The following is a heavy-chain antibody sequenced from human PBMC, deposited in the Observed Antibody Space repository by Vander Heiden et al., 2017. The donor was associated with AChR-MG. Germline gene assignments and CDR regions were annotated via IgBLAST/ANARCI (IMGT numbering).Heavy chain of an antibody. Sequence: QVQLVQSGAEVKKPGASVKVSCKASGYTFTSNYMHGGRQAPGQGLEWMGIINPSGGSTNYAQKFQGRVTMTRDTATSTVYMELSSLRSEDTAVYYCARAKSTVTDYYYYMDVWGKGTTVTVSS. CDR2: INPSGGST. CDR1: GYTFTSNY. CDR3: ARAKSTVTDYYYYMDV. J-gene: IGHJ6*03. D-gene: IGHD4-17*01. V-gene: IGHV1-46*01.